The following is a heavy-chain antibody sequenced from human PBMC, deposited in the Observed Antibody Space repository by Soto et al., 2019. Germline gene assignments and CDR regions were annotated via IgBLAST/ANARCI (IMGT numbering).Heavy chain of an antibody. CDR2: IWYDGSNK. V-gene: IGHV3-33*01. Sequence: PGGSLRLSCAASGFTFSSYGMHWVRQAPGKGLEWVAVIWYDGSNKYYADSVKGRFTISRDNSKNTLYLQMNSLRAEDTAVYYCARHVYYYGMDVWGPGTTVTVSS. CDR1: GFTFSSYG. CDR3: ARHVYYYGMDV. J-gene: IGHJ6*02.